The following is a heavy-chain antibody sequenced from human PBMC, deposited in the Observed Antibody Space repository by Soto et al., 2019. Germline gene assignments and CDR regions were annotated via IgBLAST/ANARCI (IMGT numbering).Heavy chain of an antibody. D-gene: IGHD4-17*01. CDR1: GGTFSNYT. CDR3: ARDVGLGPVTVSTHVDY. CDR2: IIPILDIA. V-gene: IGHV1-69*08. Sequence: QVQLVQSGAEVKKPGSSVKVSCKASGGTFSNYTITWVRQAPGQGLEWMGRIIPILDIAIYAKKFQGRVTITADKSTSTAYMELSSLRSEDTAVYYCARDVGLGPVTVSTHVDYWGQGTLVIVSS. J-gene: IGHJ4*02.